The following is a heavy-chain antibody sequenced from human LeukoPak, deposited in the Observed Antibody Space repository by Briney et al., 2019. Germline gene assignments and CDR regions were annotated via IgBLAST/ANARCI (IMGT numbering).Heavy chain of an antibody. J-gene: IGHJ4*02. D-gene: IGHD2-15*01. Sequence: SETLSLTCAVSGYSISSGYYWGWIRQPPGKGLEWIGSIYHSGSTYYNPSLKSRVTISVDTSKNQFSLKLSSVTDADTAVYYCASRDCSGGSCYSGEYYDYWGQGTLVTVSS. CDR3: ASRDCSGGSCYSGEYYDY. CDR2: IYHSGST. V-gene: IGHV4-38-2*01. CDR1: GYSISSGYY.